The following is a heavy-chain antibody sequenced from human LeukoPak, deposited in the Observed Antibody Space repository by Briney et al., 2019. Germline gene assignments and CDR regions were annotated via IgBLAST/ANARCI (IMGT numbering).Heavy chain of an antibody. CDR2: IYHRGNS. CDR3: ARAFHPPDFAFGRAPYYFDL. CDR1: GGSIGTAHW. Sequence: PSETLSLTCAVSGGSIGTAHWWNWVRQSPGKGLEWIGEIYHRGNSNYNPSLKSRVSISVDTSKNQFSLKVTSLTAADTAVYYCARAFHPPDFAFGRAPYYFDLWGQGTLVTVFS. J-gene: IGHJ4*01. D-gene: IGHD3-16*01. V-gene: IGHV4-4*02.